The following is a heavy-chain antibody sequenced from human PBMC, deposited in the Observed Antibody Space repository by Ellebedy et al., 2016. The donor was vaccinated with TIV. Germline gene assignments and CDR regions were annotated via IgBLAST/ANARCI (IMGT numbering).Heavy chain of an antibody. Sequence: GESLKISCAASGFTFSSYSMNWVRQAPGKGLEWVSYISSSSSTIYYADSVKGRFTISRDNAKNSLYLQMHSLRAEDTAVYYCVRDRLALERDFDYWGQGTLVTVSS. CDR1: GFTFSSYS. CDR2: ISSSSSTI. J-gene: IGHJ4*02. D-gene: IGHD1-1*01. CDR3: VRDRLALERDFDY. V-gene: IGHV3-48*01.